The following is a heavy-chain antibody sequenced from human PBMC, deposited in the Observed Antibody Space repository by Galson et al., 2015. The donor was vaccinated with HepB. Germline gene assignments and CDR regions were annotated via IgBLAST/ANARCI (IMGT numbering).Heavy chain of an antibody. V-gene: IGHV3-7*01. CDR1: GFSFSSYW. J-gene: IGHJ4*02. CDR3: ARGAYGSETYYNGYDY. Sequence: SLRLSCAASGFSFSSYWMSWVRQAPGKGLEWVASIKQDGGEEYYVDSMKGRFTISRDNAKNSLYLQMNSLRAEDTAVYYCARGAYGSETYYNGYDYWGQGTLVIVSS. D-gene: IGHD3-10*01. CDR2: IKQDGGEE.